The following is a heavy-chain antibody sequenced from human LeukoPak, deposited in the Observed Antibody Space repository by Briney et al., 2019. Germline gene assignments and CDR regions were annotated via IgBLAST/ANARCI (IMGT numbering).Heavy chain of an antibody. CDR3: ARAPLGMVRGVTMDV. D-gene: IGHD3-10*01. J-gene: IGHJ6*03. CDR2: ISSSGSTI. V-gene: IGHV3-11*01. Sequence: GGSLRLSCAASGFTFSDYYMTWIRQAPGKGLEGMSYISSSGSTIYYAGSVKGRFTISRDNAKNSLYLQMNSLRAEDTAVYYCARAPLGMVRGVTMDVWGKGTTVTVSS. CDR1: GFTFSDYY.